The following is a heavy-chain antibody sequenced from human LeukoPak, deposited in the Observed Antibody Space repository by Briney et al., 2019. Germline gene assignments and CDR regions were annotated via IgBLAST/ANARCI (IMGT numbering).Heavy chain of an antibody. Sequence: ASVKVSCKASGYTFTSYGISWVRQAPGQGLEWMGWISDYNGNTNYAQKLQGRVSMTTDTSTSTAYMELRSLRSDDTAVYYCATYCSGGSCYSDLGLLDYWGQGTLVTVSS. CDR2: ISDYNGNT. CDR3: ATYCSGGSCYSDLGLLDY. J-gene: IGHJ4*02. V-gene: IGHV1-18*01. D-gene: IGHD2-15*01. CDR1: GYTFTSYG.